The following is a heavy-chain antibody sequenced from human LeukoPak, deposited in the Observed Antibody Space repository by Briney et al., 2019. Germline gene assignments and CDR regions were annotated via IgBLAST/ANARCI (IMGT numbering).Heavy chain of an antibody. CDR3: AKERGMATRYYFDY. J-gene: IGHJ4*02. CDR1: GFTLGSYG. Sequence: GRSLRLSCAASGFTLGSYGMHWVRQAPGKGLEWVASISYDGSNEYYGDSVKGRLSVSRDNSKNTLYLHMNSLRAEDTAVYYCAKERGMATRYYFDYWGQGTLVTVSS. CDR2: ISYDGSNE. V-gene: IGHV3-30*18. D-gene: IGHD5-24*01.